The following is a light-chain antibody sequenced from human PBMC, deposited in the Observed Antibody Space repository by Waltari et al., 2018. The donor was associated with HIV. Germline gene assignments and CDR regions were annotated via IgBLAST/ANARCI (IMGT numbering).Light chain of an antibody. CDR2: WGS. CDR1: RNLLSTSDNMSY. J-gene: IGKJ2*01. CDR3: QQYLHVPYT. V-gene: IGKV4-1*01. Sequence: DVVVTQSPDSLAVSVGERATFTCKSSRNLLSTSDNMSYLAWYQQKAGQRPKLLIYWGSTRDSGVPDRFSGSGSGTDFTLNISSLEAEDVGVYYCQQYLHVPYTFGQGTKVEIK.